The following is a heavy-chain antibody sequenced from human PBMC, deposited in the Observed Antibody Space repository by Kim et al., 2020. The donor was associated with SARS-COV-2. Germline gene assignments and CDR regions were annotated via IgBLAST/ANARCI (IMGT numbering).Heavy chain of an antibody. CDR2: IYPDDSDT. CDR1: GNNFANYW. CDR3: ARHDGGLWFGDSTGYFYYVMDA. V-gene: IGHV5-51*01. Sequence: GESPKISCKVSGNNFANYWIGWVRHMPGKGLEWMGIIYPDDSDTRYSPSFQGQVTISADKSSNTAYLQWSRLKASDTAMYYCARHDGGLWFGDSTGYFYYVMDAWGQGTTVTVSS. J-gene: IGHJ6*02. D-gene: IGHD3-10*01.